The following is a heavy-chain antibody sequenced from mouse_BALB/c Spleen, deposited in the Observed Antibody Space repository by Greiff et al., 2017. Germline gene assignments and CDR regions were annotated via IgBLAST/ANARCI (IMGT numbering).Heavy chain of an antibody. Sequence: VQLQQSGAELVKPGASVKLSCTASGFNIKDTYMHWVKQRPEQGLVWIGRIDHANGNTKYDPKFQGKATITADTSSNPAYLQFSTLTSEDTAVYYCARGAWFDYWGQGTLVTVSA. CDR1: GFNIKDTY. V-gene: IGHV14-3*02. CDR2: IDHANGNT. J-gene: IGHJ3*01. CDR3: ARGAWFDY.